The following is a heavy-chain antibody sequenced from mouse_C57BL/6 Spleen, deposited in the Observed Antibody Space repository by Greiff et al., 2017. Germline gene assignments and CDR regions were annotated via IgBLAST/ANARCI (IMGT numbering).Heavy chain of an antibody. CDR2: IDPSDSET. CDR1: GYTFTSYW. V-gene: IGHV1-52*01. CDR3: ARSSNYLYYYAMDY. J-gene: IGHJ4*01. D-gene: IGHD2-5*01. Sequence: VQLQQSGAELVRPGSSVKLSCKASGYTFTSYWMHWVKQRPIQGLEWIGNIDPSDSETHYNQKFKDKATLTVDKSSSTAYMQLSSLTSEDSAVYYCARSSNYLYYYAMDYWGQGTSVTVSS.